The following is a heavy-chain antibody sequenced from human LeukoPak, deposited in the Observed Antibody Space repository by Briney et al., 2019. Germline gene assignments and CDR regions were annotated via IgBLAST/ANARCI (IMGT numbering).Heavy chain of an antibody. D-gene: IGHD6-19*01. CDR1: GYTFTGYH. Sequence: ASVKVSCKASGYTFTGYHMHWVRQAPGQGLEWMGRINPNSGGTTYAQKFQGRVTMTGDTSISTAYMELSRLRSDDTAVFYCARQRSGWSYDAFDIWGQGTMVTVSS. CDR2: INPNSGGT. J-gene: IGHJ3*02. V-gene: IGHV1-2*06. CDR3: ARQRSGWSYDAFDI.